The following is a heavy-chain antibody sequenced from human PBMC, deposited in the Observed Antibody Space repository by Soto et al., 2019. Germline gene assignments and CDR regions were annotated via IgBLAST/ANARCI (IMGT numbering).Heavy chain of an antibody. J-gene: IGHJ4*02. D-gene: IGHD2-21*02. CDR1: GGSISSSIYY. V-gene: IGHV4-39*07. CDR3: ARTASY. Sequence: PSETLSLTCTVSGGSISSSIYYWGWIRQPPGKGLEWIGRIYYSGSTYYNPSLKSRVTISVDTSKNQLSLKLSSVTAGDKAVYSCARTASYRAEGTPVTVS. CDR2: IYYSGST.